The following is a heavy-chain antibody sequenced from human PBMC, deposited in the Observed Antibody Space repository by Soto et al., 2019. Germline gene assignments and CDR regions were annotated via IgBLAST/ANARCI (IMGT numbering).Heavy chain of an antibody. Sequence: EALSAYCAVYGGCLSGYYWFWIRQPPGKGLELIGEINHSGSTDYNRSLKSRLTISVDTYKTQFSLKLSSVKAADTAVDYCARKWLRGGFYYYYGMDVWGQGTTVTVSS. D-gene: IGHD3-16*01. V-gene: IGHV4-34*01. CDR2: INHSGST. CDR1: GGCLSGYY. J-gene: IGHJ6*02. CDR3: ARKWLRGGFYYYYGMDV.